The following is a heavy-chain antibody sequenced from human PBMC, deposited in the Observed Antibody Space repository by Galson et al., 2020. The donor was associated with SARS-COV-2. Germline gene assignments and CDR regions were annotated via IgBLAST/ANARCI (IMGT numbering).Heavy chain of an antibody. J-gene: IGHJ4*02. CDR3: ARGQLSDYDRQGFDY. Sequence: SETLSLTCAVYGGSFSGYYWSWIRQPPGKGLEWIGEINHSGSTNYNPSLKSRVTISVDTSKNQFSLKLSSVTAADTAVYYCARGQLSDYDRQGFDYLGQGTLVTVSS. CDR1: GGSFSGYY. CDR2: INHSGST. V-gene: IGHV4-34*01. D-gene: IGHD3-22*01.